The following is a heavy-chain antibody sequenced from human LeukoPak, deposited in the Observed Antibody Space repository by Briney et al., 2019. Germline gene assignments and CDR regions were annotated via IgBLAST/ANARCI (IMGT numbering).Heavy chain of an antibody. CDR3: ARVPYYYDSSGYYSNWEFDY. V-gene: IGHV4-61*01. Sequence: SETLSLTRTVSGGSVSSGSYYWSWIRQPPGKGLEWIGYIYYSGSTNYNPSLKSRVTISVDTSKNQFSLKLSPVTAADTAVYYCARVPYYYDSSGYYSNWEFDYWGQGTLVTVSS. CDR2: IYYSGST. D-gene: IGHD3-22*01. CDR1: GGSVSSGSYY. J-gene: IGHJ4*02.